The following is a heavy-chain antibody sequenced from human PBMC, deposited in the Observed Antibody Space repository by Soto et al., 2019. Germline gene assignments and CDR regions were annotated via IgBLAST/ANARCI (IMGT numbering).Heavy chain of an antibody. V-gene: IGHV3-33*01. CDR1: GFTFSSYG. CDR2: IWYDGSNK. CDR3: ARDYGVIYFQRRIVPAANYGMDV. J-gene: IGHJ6*02. D-gene: IGHD2-2*01. Sequence: QVQLVESGGGVVQPGRSLRLSCAASGFTFSSYGMHWVRQAPGKGLEWVAVIWYDGSNKYYADSVKGRFTISRDNSKNTLYLQMNSLRAEDTAVYYCARDYGVIYFQRRIVPAANYGMDVWGQGTTVTVSS.